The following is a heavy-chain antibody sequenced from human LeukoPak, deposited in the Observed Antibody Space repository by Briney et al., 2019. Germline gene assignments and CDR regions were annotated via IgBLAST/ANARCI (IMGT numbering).Heavy chain of an antibody. D-gene: IGHD1-1*01. CDR1: GFMFSSYE. Sequence: PGGSLRLSCEASGFMFSSYEMNWVRQAPGRGLEWLSYISSSGSPIYYADSVKGRFTISRDNAKNSLYLQINSLRAEDTAVYYCARSWKAGGWGQGTLVTVSS. V-gene: IGHV3-48*03. CDR3: ARSWKAGG. CDR2: ISSSGSPI. J-gene: IGHJ4*02.